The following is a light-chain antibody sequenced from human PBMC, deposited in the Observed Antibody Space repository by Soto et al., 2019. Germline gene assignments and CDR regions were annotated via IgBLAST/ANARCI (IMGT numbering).Light chain of an antibody. Sequence: ETVLTQSPATLSLSPGERATLYCGASQRVSGGFRAWYQQKPGLAPRLILYDTSFRATGIPDRFSGSGSGTDFTLTISRLDPEDFAVYYCQQYGSSPSFGQGTKVDI. CDR3: QQYGSSPS. J-gene: IGKJ1*01. CDR1: QRVSGGF. V-gene: IGKV3D-20*01. CDR2: DTS.